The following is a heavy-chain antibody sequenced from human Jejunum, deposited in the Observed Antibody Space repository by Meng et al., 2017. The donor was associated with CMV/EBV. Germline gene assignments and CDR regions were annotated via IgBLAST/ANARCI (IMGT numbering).Heavy chain of an antibody. D-gene: IGHD2-15*01. V-gene: IGHV4-59*11. Sequence: VSGGSIKSQYWSWIRQPPGKGLEWIGSIYYTGTTSYNPSLESRVIILMDTSNRQFSLKLGSVTAADTAVYYCARGSRASGGTFDYWGQGALVTVS. CDR1: GGSIKSQY. J-gene: IGHJ4*02. CDR2: IYYTGTT. CDR3: ARGSRASGGTFDY.